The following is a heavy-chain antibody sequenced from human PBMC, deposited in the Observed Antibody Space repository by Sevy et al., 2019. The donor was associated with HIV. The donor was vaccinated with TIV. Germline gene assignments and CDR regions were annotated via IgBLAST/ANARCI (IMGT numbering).Heavy chain of an antibody. CDR2: IYYSGST. D-gene: IGHD6-13*01. V-gene: IGHV4-59*13. CDR1: GGSISSYY. J-gene: IGHJ4*02. CDR3: AQYSSSWGGHYYFDY. Sequence: SETLSLTCTVSGGSISSYYWSWIRQPPGKGLEWIGYIYYSGSTNYNPSLKSRVTISVDTSKNQFSLKLSSVTAADTAVYYSAQYSSSWGGHYYFDYWGQGTLVTISS.